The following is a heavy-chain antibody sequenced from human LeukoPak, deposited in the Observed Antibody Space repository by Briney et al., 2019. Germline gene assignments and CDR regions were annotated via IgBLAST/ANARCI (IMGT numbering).Heavy chain of an antibody. D-gene: IGHD6-19*01. CDR2: ISSSGSTI. CDR1: GFTFSSYE. J-gene: IGHJ4*02. Sequence: GGSLRLSCAASGFTFSSYEMNWVRQAPGKGLEWVSYISSSGSTIYYADSVKGRFTISRDNAKNSLYLQMNSLRAEDTAVYYCARGLYWFGSGWTGPFFDYWGQGTLVTVSS. V-gene: IGHV3-48*03. CDR3: ARGLYWFGSGWTGPFFDY.